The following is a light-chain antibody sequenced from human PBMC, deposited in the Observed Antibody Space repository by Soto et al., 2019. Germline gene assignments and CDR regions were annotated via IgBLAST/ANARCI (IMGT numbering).Light chain of an antibody. J-gene: IGLJ2*01. CDR1: SSNIGAGHA. CDR3: AAWDDSLNGQVV. V-gene: IGLV1-44*01. CDR2: SNN. Sequence: QSVLTQPPSVSGAPGQRVTISCTGSSSNIGAGHAVHWYQQLPGTAPKLLIYSNNQRPSGVPDRFSGSKSGTSASLAISGLQSEDEADYYCAAWDDSLNGQVVFGGGTKLTVL.